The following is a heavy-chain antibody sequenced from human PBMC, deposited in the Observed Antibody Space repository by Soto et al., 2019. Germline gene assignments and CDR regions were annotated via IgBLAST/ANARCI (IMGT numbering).Heavy chain of an antibody. D-gene: IGHD3-16*01. CDR1: GGSISSNSYY. V-gene: IGHV4-39*01. CDR2: MYYSGAT. CDR3: ARHAAYDSVWGKSDGSDY. J-gene: IGHJ4*02. Sequence: SETLSLTCTVSGGSISSNSYYWDWIRQPPGKGLEWIGSMYYSGATYHNPSLQSRVTISVDTSKNQFSLHLSSVTAADMAVYYRARHAAYDSVWGKSDGSDYWGQGTLVTVSS.